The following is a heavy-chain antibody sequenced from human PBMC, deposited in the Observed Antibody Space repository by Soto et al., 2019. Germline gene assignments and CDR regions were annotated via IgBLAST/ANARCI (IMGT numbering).Heavy chain of an antibody. Sequence: GGSLRLSCAASGFTFSDHYMDWVRQAPGKGLEWVGRTRNKANSYTTEYAASVKGRFTISRDDSKNSLYLQMNSLKTEDTAVYYCARDDNGYGGYDYWGQGTLVTVYS. V-gene: IGHV3-72*01. J-gene: IGHJ4*02. CDR3: ARDDNGYGGYDY. CDR2: TRNKANSYTT. CDR1: GFTFSDHY. D-gene: IGHD5-12*01.